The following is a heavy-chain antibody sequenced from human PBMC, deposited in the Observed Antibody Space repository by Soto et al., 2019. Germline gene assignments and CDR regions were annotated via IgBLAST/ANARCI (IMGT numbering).Heavy chain of an antibody. CDR2: ISYDGSNK. D-gene: IGHD4-17*01. CDR1: GFTFSSYA. CDR3: ARVSRARRLLGQGYYYHGMDV. J-gene: IGHJ6*02. V-gene: IGHV3-30-3*01. Sequence: GGSLRLSCAASGFTFSSYAMHWVRQAPGKGLEWVAVISYDGSNKYYADSVKGRFTISRDNSKNTLYLQMNSLRAEDTAVYYCARVSRARRLLGQGYYYHGMDVWGQETTVTVSS.